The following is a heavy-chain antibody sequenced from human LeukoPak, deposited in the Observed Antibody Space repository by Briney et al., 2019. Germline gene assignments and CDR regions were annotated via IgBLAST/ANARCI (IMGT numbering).Heavy chain of an antibody. J-gene: IGHJ4*02. CDR2: IRNKANSYTT. Sequence: GGSLRLSCAASGFTFSDHYMDWIRQGPGKGLEWVARIRNKANSYTTEYAASVEGRFTISRDNAKNSLYLQMNSLRAEDTAVYYCARDQGDHFDYWGQGTLVTVSS. CDR1: GFTFSDHY. V-gene: IGHV3-72*01. D-gene: IGHD2-21*02. CDR3: ARDQGDHFDY.